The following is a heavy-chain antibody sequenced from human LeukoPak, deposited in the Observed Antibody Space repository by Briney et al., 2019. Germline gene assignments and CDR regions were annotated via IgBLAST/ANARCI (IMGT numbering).Heavy chain of an antibody. V-gene: IGHV1-24*01. J-gene: IGHJ4*02. CDR1: GYTLTVLS. CDR3: ATIRRRYPGYYDSSGYSYYFDY. Sequence: GASVKVSCRVSGYTLTVLSMHWVRQAPGTGLEWMGGFDPEDGETIYAQKFQGRVTMTEDTSTATDYMELSSLRSEDTAVYYCATIRRRYPGYYDSSGYSYYFDYWGQGTLVTVSS. CDR2: FDPEDGET. D-gene: IGHD3-22*01.